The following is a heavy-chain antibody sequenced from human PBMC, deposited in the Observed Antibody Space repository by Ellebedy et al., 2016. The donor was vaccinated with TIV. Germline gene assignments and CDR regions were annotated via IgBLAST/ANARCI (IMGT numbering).Heavy chain of an antibody. CDR2: IQSNGGGT. CDR3: ARWRWRQSEFDH. J-gene: IGHJ4*02. CDR1: GFTFTTYA. Sequence: GGSLRLXXVASGFTFTTYALAWVRQAPGKGLEWVSNIQSNGGGTEYADSVKGRFTISRDNSKNTLYVQMNNLRAEDTAVYYCARWRWRQSEFDHWGQGTRVTVSS. D-gene: IGHD5-24*01. V-gene: IGHV3-23*05.